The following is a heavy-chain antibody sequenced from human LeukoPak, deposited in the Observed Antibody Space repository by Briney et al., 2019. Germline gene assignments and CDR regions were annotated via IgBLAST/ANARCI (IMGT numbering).Heavy chain of an antibody. V-gene: IGHV3-30*03. D-gene: IGHD3-16*01. CDR3: ARVGDRDAFDI. CDR2: ISFHGTDS. CDR1: GFTFSSYW. Sequence: PGGTLRLSCAASGFTFSSYWMSWVRQAPGKGLEWVAVISFHGTDSFYADSVKGRFTISRDNSKNTLYLQMNSLRAEDTAVYYCARVGDRDAFDIWGQGTMVTVSS. J-gene: IGHJ3*02.